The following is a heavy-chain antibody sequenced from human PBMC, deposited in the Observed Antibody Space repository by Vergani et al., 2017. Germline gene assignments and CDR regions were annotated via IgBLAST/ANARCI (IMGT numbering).Heavy chain of an antibody. CDR2: IKHSVST. CDR1: GGSFSGYY. V-gene: IGHV4-34*01. D-gene: IGHD3-10*01. CDR3: ARVASLGMVRGERFLFDR. J-gene: IGHJ5*02. Sequence: QVQLQQWGAGLLKPSETLSLTCAVYGGSFSGYYWSWIRQPPGQGLEWIGEIKHSVSTNYNPSLKSRVTIAVDTSKNQFSLKLSSVPAADTAVYYCARVASLGMVRGERFLFDRWGQGTLVTVSS.